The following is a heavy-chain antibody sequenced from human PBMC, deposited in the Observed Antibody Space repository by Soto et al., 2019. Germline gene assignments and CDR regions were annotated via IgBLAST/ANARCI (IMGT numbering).Heavy chain of an antibody. D-gene: IGHD6-6*01. CDR1: GYTFTSYD. CDR3: ARVPTKPSIAARRAQYYFDY. J-gene: IGHJ4*02. Sequence: DSVKVSCKASGYTFTSYDINWVRQATGQGLEWMGWMNPNSGNTGYAQKFQGRVTMTRNTSISTAYMELSSLRSEDTAVYYCARVPTKPSIAARRAQYYFDYWGQGTLVTVFS. V-gene: IGHV1-8*01. CDR2: MNPNSGNT.